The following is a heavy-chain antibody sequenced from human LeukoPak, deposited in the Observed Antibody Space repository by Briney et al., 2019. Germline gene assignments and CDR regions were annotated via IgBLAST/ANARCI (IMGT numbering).Heavy chain of an antibody. J-gene: IGHJ3*02. CDR2: IKTDGSTT. D-gene: IGHD2-2*01. Sequence: PGGSLRLSCAASGFTFSNFWMHWVRQAPGKGPVWVSRIKTDGSTTSYADSVKGRFTISRDNAKNSLYLQMNSLRAEDTAVYYCARNSGYQAFDIWGQGTMVTVSS. CDR1: GFTFSNFW. CDR3: ARNSGYQAFDI. V-gene: IGHV3-74*01.